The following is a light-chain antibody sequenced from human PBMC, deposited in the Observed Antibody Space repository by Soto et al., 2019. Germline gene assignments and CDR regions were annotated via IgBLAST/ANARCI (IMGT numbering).Light chain of an antibody. Sequence: DIQMSQSPSTLSASVGDSVTITCRASQRISSWLAWYQQKPGKAPKLLIYDASSLQSGVPSRFSGSGSGTEFTLTISSLQPDDFATYYCQQYDSYSPYTFGQVTKLEIK. CDR3: QQYDSYSPYT. CDR1: QRISSW. CDR2: DAS. V-gene: IGKV1-5*01. J-gene: IGKJ2*01.